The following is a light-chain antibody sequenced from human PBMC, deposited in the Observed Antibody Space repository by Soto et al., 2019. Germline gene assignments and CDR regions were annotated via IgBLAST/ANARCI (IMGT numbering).Light chain of an antibody. J-gene: IGLJ2*01. CDR3: QTWGTGIV. Sequence: QPVLTQSPSASASLGASVKRTCTLSSGHSSFAIAWHQQQPEKGPRYLMKINSDGSHTKGDGIPDRFSGSGSGAERYLTISSLQSEDEAEYYCQTWGTGIVFGGGTKLTVL. CDR1: SGHSSFA. CDR2: INSDGSH. V-gene: IGLV4-69*01.